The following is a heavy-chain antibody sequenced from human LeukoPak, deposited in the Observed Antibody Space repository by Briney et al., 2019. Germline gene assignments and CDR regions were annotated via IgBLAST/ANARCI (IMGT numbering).Heavy chain of an antibody. D-gene: IGHD1-1*01. CDR3: ASLGTTGTDFDY. V-gene: IGHV3-23*01. CDR1: GFTFSSYG. Sequence: GGSLRLSCAASGFTFSSYGMTWVRQAPGKGLEWVSVISGSGGSTNYADSVKGRFTISRDNAKNSMYLQMNSLRAEDTAVYYCASLGTTGTDFDYWAREPWSPSPQ. J-gene: IGHJ4*02. CDR2: ISGSGGST.